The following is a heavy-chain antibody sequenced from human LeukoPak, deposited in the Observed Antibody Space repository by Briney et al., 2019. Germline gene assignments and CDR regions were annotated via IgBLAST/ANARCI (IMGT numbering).Heavy chain of an antibody. CDR2: IYHGGST. J-gene: IGHJ5*02. V-gene: IGHV4-4*02. CDR1: GGSISRSYW. CDR3: ARVITMVRERWFDP. Sequence: PSETMSLTCAVAGGSISRSYWWTWVRQPPGKGLEWIGEIYHGGSTNYNPSLNSRVTISVDKSKNQLSLELSSMTAADTAVYYCARVITMVRERWFDPWGQGILVTVSS. D-gene: IGHD3-10*01.